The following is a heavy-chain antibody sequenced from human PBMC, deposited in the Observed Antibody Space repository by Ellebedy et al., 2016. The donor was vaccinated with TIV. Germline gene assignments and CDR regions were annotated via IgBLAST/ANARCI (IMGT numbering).Heavy chain of an antibody. J-gene: IGHJ4*02. D-gene: IGHD2-2*02. Sequence: SETLSLTXTVSGGSISSFYWTWIRQPAGGGLEWIGRIYSSGTTDYNPSLKSRVTISVDTSKNQFSLKLSSVTAADTAVYYCARSYCSSTSCYMGVFDYWGQGTLVTVSS. V-gene: IGHV4-4*07. CDR3: ARSYCSSTSCYMGVFDY. CDR1: GGSISSFY. CDR2: IYSSGTT.